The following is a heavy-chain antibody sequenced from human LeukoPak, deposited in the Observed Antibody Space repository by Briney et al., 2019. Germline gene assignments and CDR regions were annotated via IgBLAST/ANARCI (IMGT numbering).Heavy chain of an antibody. CDR2: ISGSGSST. CDR1: GFTFSSYA. Sequence: GGSLRLSCAASGFTFSSYAMSWVRQAPGKGLEWVSSISGSGSSTYYADSVKGRLTISRDNSKNTLYLQMNSLRAEDTAVYYCAKDFKVVATQLAPPDAFDIWGQGTMVTVSS. J-gene: IGHJ3*02. V-gene: IGHV3-23*01. CDR3: AKDFKVVATQLAPPDAFDI. D-gene: IGHD5-12*01.